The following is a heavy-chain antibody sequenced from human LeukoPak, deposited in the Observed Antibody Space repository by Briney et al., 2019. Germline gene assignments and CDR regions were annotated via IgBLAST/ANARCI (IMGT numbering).Heavy chain of an antibody. D-gene: IGHD6-19*01. J-gene: IGHJ4*02. CDR3: AGAMSSGWYEY. V-gene: IGHV3-30-3*01. CDR2: ISYDGSNK. CDR1: GFTFSSYA. Sequence: PGGSLRLSCAASGFTFSSYAMHWVRQAPGKGLEWVAVISYDGSNKYYADSVKGRFTISRDNSKNTLYLQMNSLRAEDTAVYYCAGAMSSGWYEYWGQGTLVTVSS.